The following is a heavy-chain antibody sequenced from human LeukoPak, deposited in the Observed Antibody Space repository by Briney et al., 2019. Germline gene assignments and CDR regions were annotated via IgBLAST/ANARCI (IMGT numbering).Heavy chain of an antibody. Sequence: PGGSLRLSCAASGFSFSSFAMSWVLQAPGKGLEWISGISGSGDSKYYVDSVKGRFTISRDNTKNTLYLQTASLRADDTAVYYCAKDGRPSSWYDWYLDLWGRGTLVTVSS. V-gene: IGHV3-23*01. D-gene: IGHD6-13*01. CDR2: ISGSGDSK. CDR1: GFSFSSFA. J-gene: IGHJ2*01. CDR3: AKDGRPSSWYDWYLDL.